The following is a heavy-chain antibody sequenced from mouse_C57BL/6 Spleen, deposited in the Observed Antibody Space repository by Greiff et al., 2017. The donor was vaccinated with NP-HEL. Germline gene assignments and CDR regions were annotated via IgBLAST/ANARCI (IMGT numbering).Heavy chain of an antibody. D-gene: IGHD1-1*01. Sequence: EVQRVESGGGLVKPGGSLKLSCAASGFTFSDYGMHWVRQAPEKGLEWVAYISSGSSTIYYADTVKGRFTISRDNAKNTLFLQMTSLRSEDTAMYYCARLTTVVAKDAMDYWGQGTSVTVSS. CDR3: ARLTTVVAKDAMDY. CDR2: ISSGSSTI. CDR1: GFTFSDYG. V-gene: IGHV5-17*01. J-gene: IGHJ4*01.